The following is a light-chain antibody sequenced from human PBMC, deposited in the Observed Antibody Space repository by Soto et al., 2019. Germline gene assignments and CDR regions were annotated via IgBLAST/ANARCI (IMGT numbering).Light chain of an antibody. V-gene: IGLV2-8*01. CDR3: SSFAGSNNLYV. J-gene: IGLJ1*01. Sequence: QSVLTQPPSASGSPGQSITISCTGTSSDVGAYNFVSWFQQHPGKAPKLIISEVNKRPSGVPDRFSGSKSGNTASLTVSGLRTEDEADYYCSSFAGSNNLYVFGSGTKVTVL. CDR2: EVN. CDR1: SSDVGAYNF.